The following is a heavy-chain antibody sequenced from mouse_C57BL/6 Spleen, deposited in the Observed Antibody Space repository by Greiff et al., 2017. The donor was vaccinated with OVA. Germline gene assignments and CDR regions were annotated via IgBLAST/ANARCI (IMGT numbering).Heavy chain of an antibody. D-gene: IGHD1-1*02. CDR3: AREAGDWYFDV. CDR1: GYSINSGYY. J-gene: IGHJ1*03. Sequence: VQLQQSGPGLVKPSQSLSLTCSVTGYSINSGYYWNWIRQFPGHTLEWMGYISYDGSNNYNPSLKNRISITRDTSKNQFFLKLNSVTTEDTATYYCAREAGDWYFDVWGTGTTVTVSS. V-gene: IGHV3-6*01. CDR2: ISYDGSN.